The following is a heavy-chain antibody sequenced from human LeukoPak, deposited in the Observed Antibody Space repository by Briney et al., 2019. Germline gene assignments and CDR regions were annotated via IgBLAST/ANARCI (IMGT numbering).Heavy chain of an antibody. J-gene: IGHJ6*03. CDR2: IRYDGSNK. CDR1: GFTFSSYG. Sequence: GGSLRLSCAASGFTFSSYGMHWVRQAPGKGLEWVAFIRYDGSNKYYADSVKGRFTISRDNSKNTLYLQMNSLRAEDTAVYYCAKARGRILTGAYYMDVWGKGTTVTISS. CDR3: AKARGRILTGAYYMDV. V-gene: IGHV3-30*02. D-gene: IGHD3-9*01.